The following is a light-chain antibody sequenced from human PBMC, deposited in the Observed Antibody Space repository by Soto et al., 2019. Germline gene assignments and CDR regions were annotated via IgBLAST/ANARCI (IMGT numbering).Light chain of an antibody. CDR1: QSISDW. Sequence: DIQMTQSPSILSASVGDRVTITCRASQSISDWLAWFQLKPGKAPKLLIYDASSLESGVPSRFSGSGSGTEFTLTISSLQPDDFATYYCQQYNNYPRTFGQGTKVDIK. CDR2: DAS. V-gene: IGKV1-5*01. J-gene: IGKJ1*01. CDR3: QQYNNYPRT.